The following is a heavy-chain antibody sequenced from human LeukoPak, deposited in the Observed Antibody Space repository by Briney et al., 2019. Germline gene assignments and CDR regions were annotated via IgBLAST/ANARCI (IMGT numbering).Heavy chain of an antibody. V-gene: IGHV4-59*01. D-gene: IGHD3-10*01. CDR2: IFYTGNT. CDR1: GDSISPNY. CDR3: ARSGTAFSFYYYYYMDV. Sequence: SETLSLTCTVSGDSISPNYWSWIRQPPGKGPEWIGYIFYTGNTNYNPSLKSRVTISLDTSKNQFSLKLTSVTAADTAVYYCARSGTAFSFYYYYYMDVWGKGTTVTVSS. J-gene: IGHJ6*03.